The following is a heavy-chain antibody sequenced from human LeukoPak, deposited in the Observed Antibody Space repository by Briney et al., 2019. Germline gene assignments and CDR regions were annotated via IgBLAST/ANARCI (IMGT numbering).Heavy chain of an antibody. CDR3: ARGVSYYDFWSGYSGQPREYYYYGMDV. CDR1: GGSISSYY. V-gene: IGHV4-59*01. D-gene: IGHD3-3*01. CDR2: IYYSGST. J-gene: IGHJ6*02. Sequence: PSETLSLTCTVSGGSISSYYWSWIRQPPGKGLEGIGYIYYSGSTNYNPSLKSRVTISVDTSKNQFSLKLSSVTAADTAVYYCARGVSYYDFWSGYSGQPREYYYYGMDVWGQGTTVTVSS.